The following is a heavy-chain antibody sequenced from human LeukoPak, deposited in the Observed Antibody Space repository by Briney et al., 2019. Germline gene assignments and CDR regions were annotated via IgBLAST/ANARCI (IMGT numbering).Heavy chain of an antibody. D-gene: IGHD4-17*01. CDR1: GGSFSGYY. Sequence: SETLSLTCAVYGGSFSGYYWSWIRQPPGKGLEWIGEINHSGSTNYNPSLKSRVTISVDTSKNQFSLKLSSVTAADTAVYYCARVGYGDTDYWGQGTQVTVSS. CDR3: ARVGYGDTDY. J-gene: IGHJ4*02. CDR2: INHSGST. V-gene: IGHV4-34*01.